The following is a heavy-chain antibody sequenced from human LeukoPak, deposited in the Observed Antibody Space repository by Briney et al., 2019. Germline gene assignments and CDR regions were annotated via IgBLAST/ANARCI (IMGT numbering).Heavy chain of an antibody. CDR1: GVSISSSNW. CDR3: ARLVGSEWELPNFDY. J-gene: IGHJ4*02. V-gene: IGHV4-4*02. D-gene: IGHD1-26*01. CDR2: IYHSGST. Sequence: SGTLSLTCAVSGVSISSSNWWSWVRQPPGKGLEWIGEIYHSGSTNYNPSLKSRVTISVDKSKNQFSLKLSSVTAADTDVYSCARLVGSEWELPNFDYWGQGTMVTVSS.